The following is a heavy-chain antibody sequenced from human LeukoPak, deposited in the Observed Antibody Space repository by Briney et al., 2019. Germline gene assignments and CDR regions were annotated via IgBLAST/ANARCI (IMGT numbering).Heavy chain of an antibody. CDR2: IYSGGST. J-gene: IGHJ3*02. CDR1: GFTVSSNY. CDR3: ARAGSDRVTMVRGVPLDI. Sequence: GGSLRLFCAASGFTVSSNYMSWVRQAPGKGLEWVSVIYSGGSTYYADSVKGRFTISRDNSKNTLYLQMNRLRAEDTAVYYCARAGSDRVTMVRGVPLDIWGQGTMVTVSS. D-gene: IGHD3-10*01. V-gene: IGHV3-66*02.